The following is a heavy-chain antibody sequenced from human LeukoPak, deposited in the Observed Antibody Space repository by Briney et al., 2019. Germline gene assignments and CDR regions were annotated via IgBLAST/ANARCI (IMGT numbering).Heavy chain of an antibody. CDR2: MKPVGSDP. CDR1: RFTFTTLW. CDR3: AKGYSGSSGGENFDY. J-gene: IGHJ4*02. V-gene: IGHV3-74*01. Sequence: GGSLRLSRGASRFTFTTLWIHWLRQAPPKGLVWVSRMKPVGSDPHYADSVKGRFTISSDNSKNMLYLQMNSLRAEDTALYYCAKGYSGSSGGENFDYWGQGTLVSVSS. D-gene: IGHD1-26*01.